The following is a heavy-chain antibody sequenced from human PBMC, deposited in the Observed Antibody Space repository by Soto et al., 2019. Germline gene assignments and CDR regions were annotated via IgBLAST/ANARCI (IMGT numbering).Heavy chain of an antibody. CDR2: IIPILGIA. CDR3: ARDFGLRYFDGSDY. CDR1: GGTFSSYT. D-gene: IGHD3-9*01. Sequence: QVQLVQSGAEVKKPGSSVKVSCKASGGTFSSYTISWVRQAPGQGLEWMGRIIPILGIANYAQKFQGRVTITADQSTSTSYMELSSLRSEDTAVYYCARDFGLRYFDGSDYRGQGTLVTVSS. V-gene: IGHV1-69*08. J-gene: IGHJ4*02.